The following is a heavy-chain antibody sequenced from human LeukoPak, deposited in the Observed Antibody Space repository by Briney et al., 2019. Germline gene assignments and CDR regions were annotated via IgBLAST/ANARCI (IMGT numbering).Heavy chain of an antibody. D-gene: IGHD5/OR15-5a*01. J-gene: IGHJ4*02. CDR1: GFTFSNSW. V-gene: IGHV3-15*01. CDR3: TTAGQVYGYCIGTDCHAGY. CDR2: IKSKTDGETT. Sequence: RGSLRLSCAASGFTFSNSWMNWVRQAPGKGLEWVGRIKSKTDGETTDYAAPVRGRFSISRDDSKTTLYLQMNSLKTEDTAVYYCTTAGQVYGYCIGTDCHAGYWGQGALVTVSS.